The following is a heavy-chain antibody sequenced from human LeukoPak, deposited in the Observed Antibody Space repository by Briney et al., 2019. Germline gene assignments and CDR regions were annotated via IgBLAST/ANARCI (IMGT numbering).Heavy chain of an antibody. CDR2: IIGSGGST. CDR3: ARAPYCSSTSCSPPG. Sequence: PGGSLRLSWAASGLTFSSYAMSWVRQAPGKGLEGVSAIIGSGGSTYYADSVKGRFTISRDNSKNTLYLQMNSLRAEDTAVYYCARAPYCSSTSCSPPGWGQGTLVTVSS. J-gene: IGHJ4*02. D-gene: IGHD2-2*01. V-gene: IGHV3-23*01. CDR1: GLTFSSYA.